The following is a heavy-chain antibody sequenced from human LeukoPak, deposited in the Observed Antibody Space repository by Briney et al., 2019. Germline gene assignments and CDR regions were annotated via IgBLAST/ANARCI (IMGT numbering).Heavy chain of an antibody. J-gene: IGHJ4*02. V-gene: IGHV3-74*01. D-gene: IGHD2-8*01. CDR2: INSDGSST. Sequence: GGSLRLSCAASGFTFSDYWMHWVRQGPGKGLVWVSGINSDGSSTTYADSVKGQFTISRDNAKNTLYLQMNSLRADDTAVYYCVRARNGTFDSWGQGTLVTVSS. CDR3: VRARNGTFDS. CDR1: GFTFSDYW.